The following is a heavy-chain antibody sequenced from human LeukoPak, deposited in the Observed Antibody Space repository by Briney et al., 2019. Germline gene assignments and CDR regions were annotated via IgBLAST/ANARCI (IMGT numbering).Heavy chain of an antibody. J-gene: IGHJ4*02. CDR1: GFTFSSYS. CDR3: ARDPASLSRYFDY. CDR2: ISSSSSYI. Sequence: NPGGSLRLSCAASGFTFSSYSMNWVRQAPGKGLEWVSSISSSSSYIYYADSVKGRFTISRDNAKNSLYLQMNSLRAEDTAVYYCARDPASLSRYFDYWGQGTLVTVSS. D-gene: IGHD2-15*01. V-gene: IGHV3-21*01.